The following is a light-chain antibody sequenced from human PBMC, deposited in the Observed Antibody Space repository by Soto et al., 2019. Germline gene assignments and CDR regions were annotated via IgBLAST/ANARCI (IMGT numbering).Light chain of an antibody. Sequence: QSVLTQPPSASGTPGQRVTISCSGSSSNIGSNYVYCYQQLPGTAPKLLIYRNDQRPSVVPDRFSGSKSGTSGSLAISGLRSEDEADYYCVAWDGSLSSVLFGGGTKLTVL. CDR3: VAWDGSLSSVL. V-gene: IGLV1-47*01. CDR2: RND. J-gene: IGLJ3*02. CDR1: SSNIGSNY.